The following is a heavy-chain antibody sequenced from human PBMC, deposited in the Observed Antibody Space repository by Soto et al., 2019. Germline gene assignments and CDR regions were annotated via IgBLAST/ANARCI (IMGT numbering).Heavy chain of an antibody. D-gene: IGHD1-26*01. J-gene: IGHJ4*02. Sequence: PSQTLSLTGAISMDSVSNSRATWNLIRQSPSGGLEWLGRTYYRSKWISDYAMSVKGRISINPDTSKNLVSLHLNFVTPEDTAVYYCARDPPDFNSGFDFWGQGTPVTVSS. CDR1: MDSVSNSRAT. CDR3: ARDPPDFNSGFDF. CDR2: TYYRSKWIS. V-gene: IGHV6-1*01.